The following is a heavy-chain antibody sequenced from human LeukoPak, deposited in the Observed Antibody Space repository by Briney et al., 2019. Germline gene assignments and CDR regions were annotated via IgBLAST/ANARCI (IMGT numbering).Heavy chain of an antibody. CDR3: ARDHQRAQGVDY. D-gene: IGHD2-2*01. CDR2: ISSSGSTI. V-gene: IGHV3-11*04. J-gene: IGHJ4*02. Sequence: NSGGSLRLSCAASGFTFSDYYMSWIRQAPGKGLEWVSYISSSGSTIYYADSVKGRFTISRDNAKNLLYLQMNSLRAEDTAVYYCARDHQRAQGVDYWGQGTLVTVSS. CDR1: GFTFSDYY.